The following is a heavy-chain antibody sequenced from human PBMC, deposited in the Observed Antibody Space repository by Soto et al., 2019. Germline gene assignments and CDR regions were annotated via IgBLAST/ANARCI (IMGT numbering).Heavy chain of an antibody. D-gene: IGHD1-1*01. V-gene: IGHV5-51*01. CDR3: ARSGRSQLPSQGNDAFEP. CDR1: VYSFTSYW. CDR2: IYPGDSDT. Sequence: GESLKISCKGSVYSFTSYWIGWVRQMPGKGLEWMGIIYPGDSDTRYSPSFQGQVTISADKSISTAYLQWSSLKASDTAMYYCARSGRSQLPSQGNDAFEPWGQGTMVTV. J-gene: IGHJ3*01.